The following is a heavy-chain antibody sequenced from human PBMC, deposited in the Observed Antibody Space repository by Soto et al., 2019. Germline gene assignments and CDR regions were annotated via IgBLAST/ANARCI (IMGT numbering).Heavy chain of an antibody. CDR2: IYYSGST. Sequence: SETLSLTCTVSGGSISSYYWSWIRQPPGKGLEWIGYIYYSGSTNYNPSLKSRVTISVDTSKNQFSLKLSSVTAADTAVYYCSRVPYCSSTSCYFDYWGQGTLVTVSS. J-gene: IGHJ4*02. D-gene: IGHD2-2*01. CDR1: GGSISSYY. V-gene: IGHV4-59*01. CDR3: SRVPYCSSTSCYFDY.